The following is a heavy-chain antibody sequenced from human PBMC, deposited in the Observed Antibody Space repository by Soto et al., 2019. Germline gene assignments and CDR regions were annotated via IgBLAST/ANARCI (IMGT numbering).Heavy chain of an antibody. CDR1: GFTFSSYA. CDR2: ISYDGSNK. J-gene: IGHJ6*02. V-gene: IGHV3-30-3*01. CDR3: ARGLSNYYYYDGKDV. Sequence: GGSLRLSCAASGFTFSSYAMHWVRQAPGKGLEWVAVISYDGSNKYYADSVKGRFTISRDNSKNTLYLQMNSLRAEDTAVYYCARGLSNYYYYDGKDVWGQGTTVTVSS.